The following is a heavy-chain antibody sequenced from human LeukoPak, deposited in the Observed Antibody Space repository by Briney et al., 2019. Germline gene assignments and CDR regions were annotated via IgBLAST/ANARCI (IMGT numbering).Heavy chain of an antibody. J-gene: IGHJ4*02. Sequence: SSETLSLTCTVSGGSISNNNYYWGWIRQPPGKGLEWIGSIYYSGSTYYNASLKSRVTISVDTSKNQFSLKLSSVTAADTAVYYCARAFYDSSGYNLDYWGQGTLVTVSS. V-gene: IGHV4-39*07. CDR3: ARAFYDSSGYNLDY. D-gene: IGHD3-22*01. CDR1: GGSISNNNYY. CDR2: IYYSGST.